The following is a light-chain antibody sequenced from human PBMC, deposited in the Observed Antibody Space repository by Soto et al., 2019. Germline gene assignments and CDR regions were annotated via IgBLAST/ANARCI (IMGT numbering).Light chain of an antibody. V-gene: IGKV1-39*01. Sequence: DIQMTQSPSSLSASVGDRVTITCRASQTISNFLNWYQQKPGKAPKLLVFAASSLQSGVPSRFSASGSGTDFTLTISSLQPEDFATYYCQQSYSTPLTFGQETKVDIK. J-gene: IGKJ1*01. CDR3: QQSYSTPLT. CDR1: QTISNF. CDR2: AAS.